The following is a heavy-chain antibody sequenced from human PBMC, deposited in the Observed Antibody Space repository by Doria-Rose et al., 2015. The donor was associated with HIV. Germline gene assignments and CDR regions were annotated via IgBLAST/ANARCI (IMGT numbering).Heavy chain of an antibody. CDR2: ISWDSGAK. V-gene: IGHV3-9*01. Sequence: VQLVETGGGLVQPGRSLRLSCVGSGFSFESYAMHWVRLAPGKGLEWVAGISWDSGAKGNADSVEGRFSISRDNAKKSVYLEMRSLRPEDTAFYYCAKAPIIAPKYYFFMDVWGKGTSVTVSS. CDR3: AKAPIIAPKYYFFMDV. D-gene: IGHD2-21*01. CDR1: GFSFESYA. J-gene: IGHJ6*03.